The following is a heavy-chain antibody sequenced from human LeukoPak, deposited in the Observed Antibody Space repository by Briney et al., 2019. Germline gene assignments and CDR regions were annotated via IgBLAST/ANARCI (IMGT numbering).Heavy chain of an antibody. Sequence: PGGSLRLSCAASGFTFSSYEMNWVRQAPGKGLEWVSAISGSGGGTYYADSVKGRFTISRDNSENTLYLQMNSLRAEDTAVYYCAKVGSYSPLYFFDYWGQGTLVTVSS. V-gene: IGHV3-23*01. J-gene: IGHJ4*02. CDR2: ISGSGGGT. D-gene: IGHD2-21*01. CDR1: GFTFSSYE. CDR3: AKVGSYSPLYFFDY.